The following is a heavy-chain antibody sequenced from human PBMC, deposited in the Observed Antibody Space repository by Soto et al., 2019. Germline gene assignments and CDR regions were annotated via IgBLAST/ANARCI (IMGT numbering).Heavy chain of an antibody. Sequence: PGVSRRRSWPASAFTFGSYAMSCVCPAPGKGLEWVSGISGSGGTTYYADSVKGRFTISRDNSKNTLYLQMNSLRAEDTAVYYCAKDALRLAAAGPHFDYWGQGTLVTVSS. CDR1: AFTFGSYA. CDR2: ISGSGGTT. V-gene: IGHV3-23*01. J-gene: IGHJ4*02. D-gene: IGHD6-13*01. CDR3: AKDALRLAAAGPHFDY.